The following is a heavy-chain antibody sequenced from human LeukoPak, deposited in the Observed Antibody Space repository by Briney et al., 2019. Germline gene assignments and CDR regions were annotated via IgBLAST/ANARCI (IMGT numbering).Heavy chain of an antibody. V-gene: IGHV4-34*01. CDR2: INHSGST. CDR3: ARGGQTRFSKHTFDP. CDR1: GGSLSGYY. Sequence: SETLSLTCAVYGGSLSGYYWSWIRQPPGKGLEWIGEINHSGSTNYNPSLKSRVTISVDTSKNQFSLKLSSVTAADTAVYYCARGGQTRFSKHTFDPWGQGTLVTVSS. D-gene: IGHD3-3*01. J-gene: IGHJ5*02.